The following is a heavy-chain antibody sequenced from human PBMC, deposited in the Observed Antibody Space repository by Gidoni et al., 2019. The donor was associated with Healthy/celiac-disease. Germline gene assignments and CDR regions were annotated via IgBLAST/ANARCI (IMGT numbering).Heavy chain of an antibody. Sequence: QVQLQQWGAGLLKPSETLSLTCAVYGGSFSGYYWSWIRQPPGKGLEWIGEINHSGSTNYNPSLKSRVTISVDTSKNQFSLKLSSVTAADTAVYYCARAPPEMDYYYMDVWGKGTTVTVSS. CDR3: ARAPPEMDYYYMDV. V-gene: IGHV4-34*01. CDR2: INHSGST. J-gene: IGHJ6*03. CDR1: GGSFSGYY.